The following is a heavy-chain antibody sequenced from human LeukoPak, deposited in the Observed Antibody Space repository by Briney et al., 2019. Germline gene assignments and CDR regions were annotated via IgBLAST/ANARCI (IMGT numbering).Heavy chain of an antibody. D-gene: IGHD6-13*01. CDR1: GFTFSSYG. CDR2: ISYDGSNQ. V-gene: IGHV3-30*18. Sequence: GRSLRLSCAASGFTFSSYGIHWVRQAPGKGLEWVAVISYDGSNQYYAESVKGRFTISRDNSKNTLYPQMNSLRAEDTAVYYRAKVGVGQQLVRGYFDYWGQGTLVTVSS. J-gene: IGHJ4*02. CDR3: AKVGVGQQLVRGYFDY.